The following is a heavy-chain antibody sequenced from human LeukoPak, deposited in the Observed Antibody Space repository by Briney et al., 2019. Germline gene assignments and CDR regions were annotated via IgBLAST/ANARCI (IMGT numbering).Heavy chain of an antibody. D-gene: IGHD3-22*01. CDR3: AREGGVVVFIHYDY. J-gene: IGHJ4*02. Sequence: GGSLRLSCAASGFTFSSYAMHWVRQAPGKGLEWVAVISYDGSNKYYADSVKGRFTISRDNSKNTLYLQMNSLRAEDTAVYYCAREGGVVVFIHYDYWGQGTLVTVSS. CDR1: GFTFSSYA. CDR2: ISYDGSNK. V-gene: IGHV3-30*04.